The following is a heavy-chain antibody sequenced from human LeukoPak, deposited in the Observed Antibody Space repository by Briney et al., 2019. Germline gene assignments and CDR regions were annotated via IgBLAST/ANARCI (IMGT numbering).Heavy chain of an antibody. V-gene: IGHV4-38-2*01. J-gene: IGHJ4*02. D-gene: IGHD1-26*01. CDR1: GYSISSGYY. CDR2: IYHSGST. CDR3: ARLGSGRIFDY. Sequence: SETLSLTCAVSGYSISSGYYWGWIRQPPGKGLEWIGSIYHSGSTYYNPSLKSRVTISVDTSKNQFSLKLSSVTAADTAVYYCARLGSGRIFDYWGQGTRVTVSS.